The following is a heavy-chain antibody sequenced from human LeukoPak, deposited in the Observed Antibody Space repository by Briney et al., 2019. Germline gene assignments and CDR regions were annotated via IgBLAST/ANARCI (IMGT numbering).Heavy chain of an antibody. Sequence: GGSLRLSCAASGFTFSSYSMNWVRQAPGKGLEWVSSISSSSSYIYYADSVKGRFTISRDNAKNSLYLQMNSLRAEDTAVYYCARATDWLFDYWGQGTLITVSS. CDR2: ISSSSSYI. CDR1: GFTFSSYS. J-gene: IGHJ4*02. D-gene: IGHD3-9*01. V-gene: IGHV3-21*01. CDR3: ARATDWLFDY.